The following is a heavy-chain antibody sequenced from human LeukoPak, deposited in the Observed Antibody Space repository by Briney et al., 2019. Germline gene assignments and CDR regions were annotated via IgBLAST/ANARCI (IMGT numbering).Heavy chain of an antibody. V-gene: IGHV3-11*01. Sequence: PGGSLRLSCAASGFTFSDYYMSWIRQAPGKGLEWVSYISSSGSTIYYADSVKGRFTISRDNAKNSLYLQMNSLRAEDTAVYYCAKVGYDFWSGYRARSKYYFDYWGQGTLVTVSS. CDR3: AKVGYDFWSGYRARSKYYFDY. CDR1: GFTFSDYY. CDR2: ISSSGSTI. D-gene: IGHD3-3*01. J-gene: IGHJ4*02.